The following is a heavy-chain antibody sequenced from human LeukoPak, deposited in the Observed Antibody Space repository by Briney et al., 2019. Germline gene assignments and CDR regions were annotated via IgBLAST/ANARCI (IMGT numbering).Heavy chain of an antibody. CDR3: ARRYVDIGATDAFDI. J-gene: IGHJ3*02. CDR1: GGSISSYY. Sequence: SETLSLTCTVSGGSISSYYWSWIRQPPGKGLEWIGYIYYSGSTNYNPSLKSRVTISVDTSKNQFSLKLSSVTAADTAVYYCARRYVDIGATDAFDIWGQGTMVTVSS. CDR2: IYYSGST. D-gene: IGHD5-12*01. V-gene: IGHV4-59*01.